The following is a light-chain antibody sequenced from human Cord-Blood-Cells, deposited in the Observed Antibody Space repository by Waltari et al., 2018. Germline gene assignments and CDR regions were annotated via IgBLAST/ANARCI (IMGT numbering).Light chain of an antibody. J-gene: IGKJ2*01. Sequence: DIQMTQSPYSPSASVGDRVTITCRTSQSISSYLNCYQQKPGKAPKLLIYAASSLQSGVPSRFSGSGSGTDFTLTISSLQPEDFATYYCQQGYSTPYTFGQGTKLEIK. V-gene: IGKV1-39*01. CDR2: AAS. CDR1: QSISSY. CDR3: QQGYSTPYT.